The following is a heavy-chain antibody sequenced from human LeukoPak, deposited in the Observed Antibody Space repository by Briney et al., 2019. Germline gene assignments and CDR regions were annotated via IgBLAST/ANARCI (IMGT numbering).Heavy chain of an antibody. Sequence: SETLSLTCTVSGGSISSGDYYWSWIRQPPGTGLEWIGYIYYSGSTYYNPSLKSRVTISVDTSKNQLSLKLSSVTAADTAVYYCARYTVTTIGFDPWGQGTLVTVSS. J-gene: IGHJ5*02. CDR2: IYYSGST. CDR3: ARYTVTTIGFDP. CDR1: GGSISSGDYY. D-gene: IGHD4-17*01. V-gene: IGHV4-30-4*01.